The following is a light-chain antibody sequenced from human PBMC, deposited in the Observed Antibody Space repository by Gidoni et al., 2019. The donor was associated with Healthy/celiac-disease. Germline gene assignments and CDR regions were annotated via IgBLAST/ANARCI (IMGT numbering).Light chain of an antibody. CDR1: KAGDKY. CDR3: QAWDSSTYVV. CDR2: QDS. J-gene: IGLJ2*01. V-gene: IGLV3-1*01. Sequence: SYELNQPPSVSVAPGQTASITCSGDKAGDKYACWYQQKPGQSTVLVIYQDSKRPSGNPERFSGSNSGNTATLTISGTQAMDEADYYCQAWDSSTYVVFGGGTKLTVL.